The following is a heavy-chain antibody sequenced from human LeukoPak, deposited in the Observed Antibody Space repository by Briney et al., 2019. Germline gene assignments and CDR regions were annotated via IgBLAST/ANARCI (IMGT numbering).Heavy chain of an antibody. Sequence: GGSLRLSCAASGFSFSSYAMTWARQAPVKGLEWVPAISGDGTRTYYADSVKGRFTISRDNSKNTLYLEMSSLGVEDTAIYYCAKWPEGAMDYFDYWGQGTLVTVSS. V-gene: IGHV3-23*01. D-gene: IGHD3-16*01. CDR3: AKWPEGAMDYFDY. J-gene: IGHJ4*02. CDR2: ISGDGTRT. CDR1: GFSFSSYA.